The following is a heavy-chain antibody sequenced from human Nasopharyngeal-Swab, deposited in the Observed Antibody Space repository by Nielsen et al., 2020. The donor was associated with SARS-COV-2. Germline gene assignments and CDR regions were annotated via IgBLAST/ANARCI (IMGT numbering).Heavy chain of an antibody. V-gene: IGHV1-69*13. CDR3: ARHFSSGWSSYRHSMAQTDYYFDY. D-gene: IGHD6-19*01. Sequence: SVKVSCKASGGTFSSYAISWVRQAPGQGLEWMGGIIPIFGTANYAQKFQGRVTITADESTSTAYMELSSLRSEDTAVYYCARHFSSGWSSYRHSMAQTDYYFDYWGQGTLVTVSS. J-gene: IGHJ4*02. CDR1: GGTFSSYA. CDR2: IIPIFGTA.